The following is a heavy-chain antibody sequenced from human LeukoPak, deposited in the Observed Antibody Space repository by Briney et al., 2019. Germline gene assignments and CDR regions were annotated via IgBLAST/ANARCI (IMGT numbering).Heavy chain of an antibody. V-gene: IGHV1-2*02. D-gene: IGHD6-19*01. Sequence: EASVRVSCKASGGTFSSYAISWVRQAPGQGLEWMGGISPNSGGTNYAQKFQGRVTMTRDTSISIAYMELSRLTSDDTAVYYCARARYSSGGYPFDYWGQGTLVRVSS. CDR2: ISPNSGGT. CDR1: GGTFSSYA. CDR3: ARARYSSGGYPFDY. J-gene: IGHJ4*02.